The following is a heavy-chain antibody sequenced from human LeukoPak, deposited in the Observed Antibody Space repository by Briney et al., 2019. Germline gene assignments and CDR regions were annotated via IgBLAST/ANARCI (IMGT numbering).Heavy chain of an antibody. V-gene: IGHV3-48*03. CDR3: ARESERQWLFRRGIYFDY. D-gene: IGHD6-19*01. J-gene: IGHJ4*02. CDR2: ISSSGSTI. CDR1: GFTFSSYE. Sequence: GGSLRLSCAASGFTFSSYEMNWVRQAPGKGLEWVSYISSSGSTIYYADSVKGRFTISRDNAKNSLYLQMNSLRAEDTAVYYCARESERQWLFRRGIYFDYWGQGTLVTVSS.